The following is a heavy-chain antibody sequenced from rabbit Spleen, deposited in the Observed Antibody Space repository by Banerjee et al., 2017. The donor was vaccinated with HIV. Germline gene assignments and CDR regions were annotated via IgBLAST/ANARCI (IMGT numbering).Heavy chain of an antibody. CDR1: GIDFSSSDY. CDR3: ARDGAGGSYFAL. CDR2: IDPVFGIT. Sequence: QSLEESGGGLVQPGGSLTLSCKASGIDFSSSDYICWVRQAPGKGLEWIGYIDPVFGITYYANWVNGRFSISRENAQNTVFLQMTSLTAADTATYFCARDGAGGSYFALWGQGTLVTVS. V-gene: IGHV1S43*01. D-gene: IGHD8-1*01. J-gene: IGHJ4*01.